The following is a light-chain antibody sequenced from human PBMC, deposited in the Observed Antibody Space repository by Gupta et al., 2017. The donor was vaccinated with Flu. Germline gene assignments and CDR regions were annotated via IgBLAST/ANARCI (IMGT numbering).Light chain of an antibody. CDR1: QSILDSYNNKKY. V-gene: IGKV4-1*01. J-gene: IGKJ3*01. CDR2: GAS. Sequence: IVMTQSPDSLAVSLGERATITCTSSQSILDSYNNKKYLAWYQQKPGQPPKLLINGASTREYGVPDMFSGSGSGTDSSLPISSLQAEDVAVYYCHQEDNTPLAFGHGTKVHIK. CDR3: HQEDNTPLA.